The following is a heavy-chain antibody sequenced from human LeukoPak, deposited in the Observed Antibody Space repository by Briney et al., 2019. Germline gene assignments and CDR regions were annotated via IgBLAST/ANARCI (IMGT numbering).Heavy chain of an antibody. D-gene: IGHD2-2*01. V-gene: IGHV3-23*01. J-gene: IGHJ4*02. CDR1: GFTVSSNY. Sequence: GGSLRLSCAASGFTVSSNYMSWVRQAPGKGLEWVSGLGGSGGSINYADSVKGRFTISRDNSKNTLYLQMNSLRAEDTAVYWCAKGVDGYCSSDSCYAYDCWGQGTLVTVSS. CDR3: AKGVDGYCSSDSCYAYDC. CDR2: LGGSGGSI.